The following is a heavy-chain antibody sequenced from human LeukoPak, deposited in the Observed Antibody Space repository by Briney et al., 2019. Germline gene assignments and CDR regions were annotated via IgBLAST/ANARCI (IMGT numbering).Heavy chain of an antibody. D-gene: IGHD5-12*01. Sequence: ASVKVSCKASGYSFTTHDINWVRQSTGQGLEWMGWMNPNSGKSVYAQKFQGRVTMTRDTSISTVYMELSSLGSDDTAVYYCARESGLTDNWLDSWGQGTLVIVSS. V-gene: IGHV1-8*01. CDR3: ARESGLTDNWLDS. CDR2: MNPNSGKS. CDR1: GYSFTTHD. J-gene: IGHJ5*01.